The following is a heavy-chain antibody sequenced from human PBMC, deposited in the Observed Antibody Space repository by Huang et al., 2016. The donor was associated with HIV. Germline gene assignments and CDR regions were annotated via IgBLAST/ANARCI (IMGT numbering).Heavy chain of an antibody. CDR1: GDSLRCFF. Sequence: QVRLDQWGAGLLKPSETLTLTCAVDGDSLRCFFWSWIRQSPGRGLEWIGEITQSGRTNSNPSLKSRVTIAIDTSKKQFSLKLKSVTADDTSTYYCARGRGTSWSFFDTWGQGSFVTVSS. CDR3: ARGRGTSWSFFDT. CDR2: ITQSGRT. D-gene: IGHD2-2*01. V-gene: IGHV4-34*01. J-gene: IGHJ5*02.